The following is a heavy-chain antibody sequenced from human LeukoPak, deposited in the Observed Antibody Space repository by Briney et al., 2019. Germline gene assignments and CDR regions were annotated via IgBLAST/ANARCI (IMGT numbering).Heavy chain of an antibody. CDR3: AKEMGSGGWYYFDY. V-gene: IGHV3-30-3*01. CDR2: ISYDGSNK. D-gene: IGHD6-13*01. J-gene: IGHJ4*02. CDR1: GFTFSSYA. Sequence: PGGSLRLSCAASGFTFSSYAMHWVRQAPGKGLEWVAVISYDGSNKYYADSVKGRFTISRDNSKSTLYLQMNSLRVEDTAVYYCAKEMGSGGWYYFDYWGQGTLVTVSS.